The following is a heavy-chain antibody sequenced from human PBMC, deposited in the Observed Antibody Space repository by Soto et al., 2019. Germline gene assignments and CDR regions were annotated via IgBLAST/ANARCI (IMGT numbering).Heavy chain of an antibody. CDR1: GYTFTGYY. J-gene: IGHJ5*02. Sequence: QVQLVQSGAEVKKPGASVKVSCKASGYTFTGYYMHWVRQAAGQGLEWMGWINPNSGGTNYAQKFQGWVTMTRDTSISTAYMGVSRLRSDDTAVYYCARARGGYCSGGSCESNWFDPWGQGTLVTVSS. CDR3: ARARGGYCSGGSCESNWFDP. V-gene: IGHV1-2*04. D-gene: IGHD2-15*01. CDR2: INPNSGGT.